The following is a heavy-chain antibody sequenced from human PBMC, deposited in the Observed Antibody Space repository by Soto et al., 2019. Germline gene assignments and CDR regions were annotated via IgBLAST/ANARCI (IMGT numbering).Heavy chain of an antibody. V-gene: IGHV4-4*02. CDR1: GGSISSSNW. J-gene: IGHJ6*02. Sequence: SETLSLTCAVSGGSISSSNWWSWVRQPPGKGLEWIGEIYHSGSTNYNPSLKSRVTISVDTSKNQFSLKLSSVTAADTAVYYCGRTGDSGGMDVWGQGTTVTVSS. CDR2: IYHSGST. CDR3: GRTGDSGGMDV. D-gene: IGHD3-16*01.